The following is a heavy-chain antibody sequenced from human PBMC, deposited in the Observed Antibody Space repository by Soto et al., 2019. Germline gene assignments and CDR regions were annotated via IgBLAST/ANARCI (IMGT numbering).Heavy chain of an antibody. Sequence: SETLSLTCVVSNFSISSGYYWGWVRQSPGKGLEWIASIYRSGTTSYNPSLKSRVTISVDPSKNQFSLMLTAVTAADTAVYYCARTHSGSYYSVFNYWGRGSLVTVSS. CDR1: NFSISSGYY. CDR2: IYRSGTT. CDR3: ARTHSGSYYSVFNY. V-gene: IGHV4-38-2*01. J-gene: IGHJ4*02. D-gene: IGHD1-26*01.